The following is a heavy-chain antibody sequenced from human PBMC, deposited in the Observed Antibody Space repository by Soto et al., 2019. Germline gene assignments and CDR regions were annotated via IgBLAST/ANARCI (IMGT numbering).Heavy chain of an antibody. D-gene: IGHD4-4*01. V-gene: IGHV1-69*04. CDR2: IISILGIT. CDR1: GGTFSSYT. Sequence: SVKVSCKASGGTFSSYTISWVRQAPGQGLEWMGRIISILGITNYAQKFQGRVTITADKSSSTANMELSSLRSEDTAVYYCARDLATVTTTGYMDVWGKGTTVTVSS. J-gene: IGHJ6*03. CDR3: ARDLATVTTTGYMDV.